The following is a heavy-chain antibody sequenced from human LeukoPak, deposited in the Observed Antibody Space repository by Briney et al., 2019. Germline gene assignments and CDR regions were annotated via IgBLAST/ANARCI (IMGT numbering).Heavy chain of an antibody. Sequence: GGSLRLSCAASGFTFSSYGMHWVRQAPGKGLEWVAFIRYDGSNKYYADSVKGRFTISRDNSKNTLYLQMNSLRAEDTAVYYCARHHTVTSPAAYWGQGTLVTVSS. CDR1: GFTFSSYG. V-gene: IGHV3-30*02. D-gene: IGHD4-11*01. CDR2: IRYDGSNK. CDR3: ARHHTVTSPAAY. J-gene: IGHJ4*02.